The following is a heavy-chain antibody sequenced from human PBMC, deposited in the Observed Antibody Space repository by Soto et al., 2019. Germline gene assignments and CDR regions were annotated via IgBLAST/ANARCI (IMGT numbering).Heavy chain of an antibody. CDR1: GGSISSGGYY. Sequence: QVQLQESGPGLVKPSQTLSLTCTVSGGSISSGGYYWSWIRQHPGKGLEWIGYIYYSGSTYYNPSLKSRFTISVDTSKNQFSLKLSAVTAADTAVYYCGSTRGTEVRGVANYYFVYWGQGTLVTVSS. J-gene: IGHJ4*02. D-gene: IGHD3-10*01. CDR2: IYYSGST. V-gene: IGHV4-31*03. CDR3: GSTRGTEVRGVANYYFVY.